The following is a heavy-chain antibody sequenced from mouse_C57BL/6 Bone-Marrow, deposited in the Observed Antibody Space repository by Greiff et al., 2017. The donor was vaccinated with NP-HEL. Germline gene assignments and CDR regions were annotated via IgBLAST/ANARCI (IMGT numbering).Heavy chain of an antibody. CDR1: GYAFSSSW. D-gene: IGHD1-1*01. V-gene: IGHV1-82*01. Sequence: QVQLKESGPELVKPGASVKISCKASGYAFSSSWMHWVKQRPGKGLEWIGRIYPGDSDTNYHGKFKGQATLTAAKSSSTAYMQLSSLTSEDSAVYFCARSANYYGSSLYFDVWGTGTTVTVAS. CDR2: IYPGDSDT. CDR3: ARSANYYGSSLYFDV. J-gene: IGHJ1*03.